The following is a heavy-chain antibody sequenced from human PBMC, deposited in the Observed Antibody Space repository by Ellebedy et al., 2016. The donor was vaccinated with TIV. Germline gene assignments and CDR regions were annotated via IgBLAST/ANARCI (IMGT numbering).Heavy chain of an antibody. CDR2: IKSKSAGGAT. D-gene: IGHD5-24*01. J-gene: IGHJ4*02. Sequence: GGSLRLXXVASGFTFTNAWMSWVRQAPRKGLEWVGRIKSKSAGGATDYAAPVKGRFTISRDDSKNTPYVQMNSLRAEDTAVYFCARGEGWIDNWGQGTLVTVSS. V-gene: IGHV3-15*01. CDR1: GFTFTNAW. CDR3: ARGEGWIDN.